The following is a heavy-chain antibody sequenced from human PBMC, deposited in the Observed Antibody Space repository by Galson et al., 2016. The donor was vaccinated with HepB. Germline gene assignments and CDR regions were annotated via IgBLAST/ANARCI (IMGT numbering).Heavy chain of an antibody. J-gene: IGHJ5*02. Sequence: SLRLSCAASGFNFDAYAMHWVRQAPGKGLEWVSGISWNSGIIDYADSVKGRFTISRDNAKNSLFLQVNSLRAADTAFYYCAKDAASGDILTPYSQGFDPWGQGTLVTVSS. CDR2: ISWNSGII. V-gene: IGHV3-9*01. D-gene: IGHD3-9*01. CDR3: AKDAASGDILTPYSQGFDP. CDR1: GFNFDAYA.